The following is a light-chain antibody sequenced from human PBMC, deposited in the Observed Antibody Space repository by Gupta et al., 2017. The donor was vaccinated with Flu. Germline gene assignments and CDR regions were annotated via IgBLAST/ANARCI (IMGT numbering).Light chain of an antibody. CDR2: STS. CDR1: QSIARY. J-gene: IGKJ2*01. V-gene: IGKV1-39*01. CDR3: QQSHSTPYA. Sequence: DIQMTQFPSSLSASVGDRVTITCRASQSIARYLNWYQQHPGKAPKLLIYSTSTLQSGVPSRFSDSGSGTDFTLTISSLRPEDFATYYCQQSHSTPYAFGQGTKVEF.